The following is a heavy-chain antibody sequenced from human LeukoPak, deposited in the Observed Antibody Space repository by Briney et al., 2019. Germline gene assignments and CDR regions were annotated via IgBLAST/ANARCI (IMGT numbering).Heavy chain of an antibody. Sequence: AGGSLRLSCATSGFTFSSYEMNRVRQAPGKGLEWVSYISSSGSTIYYADSVKGRFTISRDNAKNSLYLQMNSLRAEDTAVYYCARVLVVPAAWYYYYGMDVWGQGTTVTVSS. CDR1: GFTFSSYE. V-gene: IGHV3-48*03. D-gene: IGHD2-2*01. CDR3: ARVLVVPAAWYYYYGMDV. CDR2: ISSSGSTI. J-gene: IGHJ6*02.